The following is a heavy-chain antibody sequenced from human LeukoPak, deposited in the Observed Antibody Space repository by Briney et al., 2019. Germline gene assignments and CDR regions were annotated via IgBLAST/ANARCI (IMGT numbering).Heavy chain of an antibody. CDR3: VRGPFNFDNY. J-gene: IGHJ4*02. CDR2: MSSSGHKI. V-gene: IGHV3-48*04. CDR1: GFTFSRYS. D-gene: IGHD3-9*01. Sequence: PGGSLRLSCAASGFTFSRYSMNWVRQAPGKGLEWVAYMSSSGHKIQYADSVRGRFSISRDDAKNSLYLQMSSLRAEDSAVYYCVRGPFNFDNYWGQGTLVTASS.